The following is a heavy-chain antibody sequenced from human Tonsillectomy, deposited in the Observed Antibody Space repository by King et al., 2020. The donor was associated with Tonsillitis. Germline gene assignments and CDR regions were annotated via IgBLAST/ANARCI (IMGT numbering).Heavy chain of an antibody. D-gene: IGHD3-16*01. Sequence: VQLVESGGGLVEPGGSLRLSCAASGFTFNDAWMHWVRQAPGKGLEWVGRIRSRAAGETTDFAAPVKGSFTITRDDSKNTLSLEMNSLKTEDTAVYYYMTSGASAPHDGYWGQGTLVTVSS. CDR1: GFTFNDAW. CDR2: IRSRAAGETT. J-gene: IGHJ4*02. CDR3: MTSGASAPHDGY. V-gene: IGHV3-15*01.